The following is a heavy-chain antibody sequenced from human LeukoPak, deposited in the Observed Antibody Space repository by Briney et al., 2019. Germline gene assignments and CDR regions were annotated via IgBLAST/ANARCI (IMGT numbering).Heavy chain of an antibody. CDR2: ISGNGGST. CDR1: GFSFSIYA. Sequence: PGGSLRLSCEASGFSFSIYAMSWVRQAPGKGPEWVSSISGNGGSTYYANSVKGRFTIARDNSKNTLYMEMNSLTEENTALYYWVKGGQRYDFRSFYFWGRGTLVTVSS. J-gene: IGHJ4*02. V-gene: IGHV3-23*01. CDR3: VKGGQRYDFRSFYF. D-gene: IGHD3-3*01.